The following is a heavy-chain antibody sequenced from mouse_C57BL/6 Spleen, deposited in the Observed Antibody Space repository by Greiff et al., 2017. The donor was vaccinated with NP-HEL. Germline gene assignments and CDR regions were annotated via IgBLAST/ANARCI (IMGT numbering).Heavy chain of an antibody. D-gene: IGHD2-4*01. V-gene: IGHV1-81*01. CDR2: IYPRSGNT. CDR1: GYSFTSYG. Sequence: VKLVESGAELARPGASVKLSCKASGYSFTSYGISWVKQRTGQGLEWIGEIYPRSGNTYYNEKFKGKATLTADKSSSTAYMELRSLTSEDSAVYFCAPYDYDEGFAYWGQGTLVTVSA. J-gene: IGHJ3*01. CDR3: APYDYDEGFAY.